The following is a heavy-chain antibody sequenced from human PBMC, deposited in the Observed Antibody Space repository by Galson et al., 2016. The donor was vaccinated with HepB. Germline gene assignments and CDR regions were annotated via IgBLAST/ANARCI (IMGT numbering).Heavy chain of an antibody. CDR2: IKQDGSEK. J-gene: IGHJ3*02. CDR3: AREAWYYYGSGSDDAFVI. D-gene: IGHD3-22*01. Sequence: SLRLSCAASEFTFSSYWMSWVRQAPGKGLEWVANIKQDGSEKYYVDSVKGRFTISRDNAENSLYLQMNSLRGEDTAVYYCAREAWYYYGSGSDDAFVIWGQGTMVTVSS. V-gene: IGHV3-7*03. CDR1: EFTFSSYW.